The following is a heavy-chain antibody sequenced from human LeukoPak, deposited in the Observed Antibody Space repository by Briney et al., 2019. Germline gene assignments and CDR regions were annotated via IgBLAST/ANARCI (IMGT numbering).Heavy chain of an antibody. Sequence: PGGSLRLSCAASGFTFSSYSMNWVRQAPGKGLEWVSSISSSSSYIYYADSVKGRFTISRDNAKNSLYLQMNSLRAEDTAVYYCASLITSCYTACYYYYYMDVWGKGTTVTVSS. CDR1: GFTFSSYS. CDR2: ISSSSSYI. V-gene: IGHV3-21*01. CDR3: ASLITSCYTACYYYYYMDV. J-gene: IGHJ6*03. D-gene: IGHD2-2*02.